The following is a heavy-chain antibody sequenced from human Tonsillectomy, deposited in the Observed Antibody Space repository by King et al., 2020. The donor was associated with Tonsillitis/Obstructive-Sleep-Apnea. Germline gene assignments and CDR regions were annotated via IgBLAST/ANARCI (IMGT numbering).Heavy chain of an antibody. CDR3: ARRSESSYPRTSAGGYDDMDG. CDR2: INHSRST. V-gene: IGHV4-34*01. D-gene: IGHD3-3*01. Sequence: VQLQQWGAGLLKPSETLSLTCAVYGGSFSGYYWSWIRQPPGKGLEWIGEINHSRSTNYNPSLKSPVTISVDTSRNQFSLKLRSVTAADTAVYNFARRSESSYPRTSAGGYDDMDGWGKGTTGTVSS. CDR1: GGSFSGYY. J-gene: IGHJ6*03.